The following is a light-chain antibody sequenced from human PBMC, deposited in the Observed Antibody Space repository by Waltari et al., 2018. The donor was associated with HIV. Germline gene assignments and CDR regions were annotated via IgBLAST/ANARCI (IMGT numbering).Light chain of an antibody. Sequence: DIVLTQSPGTLSLSPGERATLSCRASQSVTSSYLAWYQQKPGQAPRLLIYGASSRATGIPDRFSGSGSGTDFTLTISRLEPEDFAVYYCQRYGSSYTFGQGTKLEIK. CDR3: QRYGSSYT. CDR2: GAS. CDR1: QSVTSSY. J-gene: IGKJ2*01. V-gene: IGKV3-20*01.